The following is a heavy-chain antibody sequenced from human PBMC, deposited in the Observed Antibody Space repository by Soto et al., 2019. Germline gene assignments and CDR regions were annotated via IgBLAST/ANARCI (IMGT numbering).Heavy chain of an antibody. CDR2: ISYDGSNK. D-gene: IGHD1-26*01. CDR1: GFTFSSYA. Sequence: AGGSLRLSCASSGFTFSSYAMHWVRQAPGKGLEWVAVISYDGSNKYYADSVKGRFTISRDNSKNTLYLQMNSLRAEDTAVYYCARGGSYFYGTRYYFDYWGQGTLVTVSS. CDR3: ARGGSYFYGTRYYFDY. J-gene: IGHJ4*02. V-gene: IGHV3-30-3*01.